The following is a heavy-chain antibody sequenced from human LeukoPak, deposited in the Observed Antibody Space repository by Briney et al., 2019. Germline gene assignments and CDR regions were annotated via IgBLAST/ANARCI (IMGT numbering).Heavy chain of an antibody. V-gene: IGHV4-39*07. CDR3: AREYYDILTGYYLGDDY. J-gene: IGHJ4*02. D-gene: IGHD3-9*01. Sequence: PSETLSLTCTVSGGSISSSSYYWGWIRQPPGKGLEWIGSIYYSGSTYYYPSLKSRVTISVDTSKNQFSLKLSSVTAADTAVYYCAREYYDILTGYYLGDDYWGQGTLVTVSS. CDR2: IYYSGST. CDR1: GGSISSSSYY.